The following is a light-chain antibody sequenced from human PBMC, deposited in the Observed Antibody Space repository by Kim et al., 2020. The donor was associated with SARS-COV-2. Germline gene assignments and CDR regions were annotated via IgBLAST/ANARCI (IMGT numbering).Light chain of an antibody. V-gene: IGKV1-33*01. CDR2: HAS. Sequence: ASVGDRITITCQASQDISNYLKWYQQKPGKAPKLLIYHASTLETGVPSRFSGSGSGTDFIFTISSLQPEDIATYYCQQYDSLSPTFGGGTKVDIK. J-gene: IGKJ4*01. CDR3: QQYDSLSPT. CDR1: QDISNY.